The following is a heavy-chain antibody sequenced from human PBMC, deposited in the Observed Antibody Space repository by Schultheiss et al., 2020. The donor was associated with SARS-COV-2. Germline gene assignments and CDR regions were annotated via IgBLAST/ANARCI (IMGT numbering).Heavy chain of an antibody. CDR1: GYAIGSDYY. D-gene: IGHD3-3*01. J-gene: IGHJ4*02. CDR2: MFHSGYI. Sequence: SQTLSLTCAVSGYAIGSDYYWGWIRQPPGKGLEWVGGMFHSGYIYYNSSLKGRVTISVDTSKNQFSLKLSSVTAADTAVYYCARIETSGYASFDYWGQGILVTVSS. CDR3: ARIETSGYASFDY. V-gene: IGHV4-38-2*01.